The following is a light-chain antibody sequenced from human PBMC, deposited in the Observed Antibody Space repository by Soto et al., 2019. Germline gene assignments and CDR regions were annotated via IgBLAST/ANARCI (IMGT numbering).Light chain of an antibody. CDR1: QSVRSS. V-gene: IGKV3-11*01. J-gene: IGKJ1*01. CDR2: DAS. Sequence: EILLTQSPATLSLSPGERATLSCRASQSVRSSLAWYQQKPGQAPRLLIYDASNRATGIPGRSSCSGSWTDFTITISNLQPDYCAVYYCQPRSSWTWTFGQGAKVAIK. CDR3: QPRSSWTWT.